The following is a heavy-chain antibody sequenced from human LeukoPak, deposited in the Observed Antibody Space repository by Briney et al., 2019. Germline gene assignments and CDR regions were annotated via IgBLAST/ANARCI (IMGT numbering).Heavy chain of an antibody. CDR1: GFTFSSCT. CDR3: ASLFRDYFGSGSYYNVDY. Sequence: PGGSLRLSCAASGFTFSSCTMNWVRQAPGKGLEWVSSISSSSSYIYYADSVKGRFTISRDNAKNSLYLQMNSLRAEGTAVYYCASLFRDYFGSGSYYNVDYWGQGTLVTVSS. J-gene: IGHJ4*02. D-gene: IGHD3-10*01. V-gene: IGHV3-21*01. CDR2: ISSSSSYI.